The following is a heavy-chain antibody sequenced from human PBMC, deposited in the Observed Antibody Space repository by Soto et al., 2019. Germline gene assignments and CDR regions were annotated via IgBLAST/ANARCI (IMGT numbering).Heavy chain of an antibody. J-gene: IGHJ2*01. D-gene: IGHD3-16*01. CDR1: GFSFDNFG. V-gene: IGHV3-33*01. CDR3: ARTNDAFGGAFDF. Sequence: QVHLVESGGGVVQPGRSLRLSCVVSGFSFDNFGMNWVRQAPGKGLEWVASIWYDGSKSYYGESVEGRFSIARDNSKDTLYLQMNSLRAKDTAVYYCARTNDAFGGAFDFWGRGTPVTVS. CDR2: IWYDGSKS.